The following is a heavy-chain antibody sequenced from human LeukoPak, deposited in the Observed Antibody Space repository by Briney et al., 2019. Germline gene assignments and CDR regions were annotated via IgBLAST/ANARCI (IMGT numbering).Heavy chain of an antibody. CDR3: ARSDVVVPAAMGDY. V-gene: IGHV1-18*04. J-gene: IGHJ4*02. CDR2: ISAYNGDT. Sequence: ASVKVSCKASGYTFTSYGFSWVRPAPGQGLEWMGLISAYNGDTNYAQKLQGIVTMTTDTYTSTAYMELRNLGSDDTAVYYCARSDVVVPAAMGDYWGQGTLVTGSS. CDR1: GYTFTSYG. D-gene: IGHD2-2*01.